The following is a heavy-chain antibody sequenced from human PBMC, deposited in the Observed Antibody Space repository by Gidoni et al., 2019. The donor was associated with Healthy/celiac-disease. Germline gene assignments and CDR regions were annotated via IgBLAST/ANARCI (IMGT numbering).Heavy chain of an antibody. CDR2: INHSGST. V-gene: IGHV4-34*01. CDR1: GGSLRGYY. D-gene: IGHD2-21*01. CDR3: ARGGPIVVVKNYGMDV. Sequence: QVQLQQWGAGLLKTSETLSLTCAVYGGSLRGYYWRWMRQPPGKGLEWIGEINHSGSTNYNPSLKRRVTIAVDTSKNQFSLKLSSVTAADTAVYYCARGGPIVVVKNYGMDVWGQGTTVTVSS. J-gene: IGHJ6*02.